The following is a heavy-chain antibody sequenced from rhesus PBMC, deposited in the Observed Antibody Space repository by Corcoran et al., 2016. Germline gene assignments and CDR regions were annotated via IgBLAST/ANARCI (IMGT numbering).Heavy chain of an antibody. CDR1: GGSIRGYY. Sequence: QVQLEESGPGLVKPSVPLSLTCSVPGGSIRGYYWNWLLQHPGKGLEWIGDNGGRSGRTDYNPSLKRRVTISTDTSKNQLSLRLSSVTAADTAVYYCARGNLITAWGPGVLATVSS. V-gene: IGHV4-165*01. D-gene: IGHD1-26*01. J-gene: IGHJ5-1*01. CDR3: ARGNLITA. CDR2: NGGRSGRT.